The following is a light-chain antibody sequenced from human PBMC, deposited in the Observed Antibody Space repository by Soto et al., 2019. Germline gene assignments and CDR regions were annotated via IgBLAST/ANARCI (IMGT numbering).Light chain of an antibody. CDR2: DAS. Sequence: DIQMTQSPSTLSASVGDRVTITCRASQSISSWLAWYQQKPGKAPQLLIYDASSLESGVPSRFSGSGSGTEFPLTISSLQPDDFATYSCQQYNSYSVAFGQGTKVDIK. J-gene: IGKJ1*01. CDR3: QQYNSYSVA. CDR1: QSISSW. V-gene: IGKV1-5*01.